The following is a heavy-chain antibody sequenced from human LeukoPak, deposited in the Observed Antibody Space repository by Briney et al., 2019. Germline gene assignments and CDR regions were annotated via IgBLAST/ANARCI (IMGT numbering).Heavy chain of an antibody. J-gene: IGHJ2*01. CDR1: GFTFSSYV. CDR3: ARRYNWKAFDL. CDR2: ISSSSSYI. D-gene: IGHD1-20*01. V-gene: IGHV3-21*04. Sequence: GGSLRLSCETAGFTFSSYVMHWVRRTPGKGLEWVSSISSSSSYIYYADSVEGRFTISRDNSKNTLYLQMNSLRAEDTAIYYCARRYNWKAFDLWGRGTLVTVSS.